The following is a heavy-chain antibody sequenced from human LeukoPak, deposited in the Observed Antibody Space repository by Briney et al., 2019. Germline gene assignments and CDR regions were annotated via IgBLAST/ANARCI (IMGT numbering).Heavy chain of an antibody. Sequence: PSETLSLTCAVYGGSFSGYYWSWIRQPPGKGLEWIGEINHSGSTNYNPSLKSRVTISVDTSKNQFSLKLSSVTAADTAVYYCARGRCSSTSCPIDDYYYGMDVWGKGTTVTVSS. V-gene: IGHV4-34*01. CDR3: ARGRCSSTSCPIDDYYYGMDV. CDR1: GGSFSGYY. CDR2: INHSGST. D-gene: IGHD2-2*01. J-gene: IGHJ6*04.